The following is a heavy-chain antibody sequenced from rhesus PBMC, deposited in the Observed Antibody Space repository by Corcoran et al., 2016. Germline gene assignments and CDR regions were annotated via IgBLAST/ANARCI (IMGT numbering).Heavy chain of an antibody. CDR1: GFTFSSYG. CDR3: AKNTVLGIMYGLDS. Sequence: EVQLVESGGGLAKPGGSLRLSCAASGFTFSSYGMSWVRQAPGKGLDWVSYICKGGGSTYYADSVKGRFTISRDNSKNTLSLQMNSLRAEDTAVYYCAKNTVLGIMYGLDSWGQGVVVTVSS. CDR2: ICKGGGST. D-gene: IGHD2-21*01. V-gene: IGHV3-103*01. J-gene: IGHJ6*01.